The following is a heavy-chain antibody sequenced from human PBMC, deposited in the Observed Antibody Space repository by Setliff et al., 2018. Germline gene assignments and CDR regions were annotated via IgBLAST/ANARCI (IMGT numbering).Heavy chain of an antibody. D-gene: IGHD2-21*02. Sequence: GSLRLSCAASGFTFNSSWMHWVRQAPGKGLEWVAFIRHDESDIYYTNSVKGRFTVSRDNSKNTLYLQMNILRPEDTALYYCVRDSSADYYDNDYFKYWGQGALVTVSS. J-gene: IGHJ1*01. CDR1: GFTFNSSW. V-gene: IGHV3-30*02. CDR2: IRHDESDI. CDR3: VRDSSADYYDNDYFKY.